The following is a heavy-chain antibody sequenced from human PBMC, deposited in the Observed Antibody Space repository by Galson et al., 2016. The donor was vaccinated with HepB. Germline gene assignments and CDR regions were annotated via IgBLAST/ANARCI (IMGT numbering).Heavy chain of an antibody. J-gene: IGHJ4*02. D-gene: IGHD3-10*01. Sequence: PALVKPTQTLTLTCTLSGVSLSTRGVAVVWLRQTPGKALEWLGLIYWDDDKRYSPSLKSRITITKDTSKNQVVLTMTNVDPVDTATYYCARGLRGWFRELSAPDYWGQGTLVTVSS. CDR3: ARGLRGWFRELSAPDY. V-gene: IGHV2-5*02. CDR1: GVSLSTRGVA. CDR2: IYWDDDK.